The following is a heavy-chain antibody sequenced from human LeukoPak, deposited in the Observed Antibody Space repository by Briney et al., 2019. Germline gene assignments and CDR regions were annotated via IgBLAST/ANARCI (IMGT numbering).Heavy chain of an antibody. V-gene: IGHV3-23*01. D-gene: IGHD5-12*01. CDR2: IGGSGEFT. Sequence: PGGSLRLSCAASGFTFSSYSMNWVRQAPGKGPEWVAEIGGSGEFTVYGDSVKGRFTISRDNSKNMLYMQMNSLRAEDTALYYCAKVLRKTATIKKYYYGMDVWGQGTAVTVSS. J-gene: IGHJ6*02. CDR1: GFTFSSYS. CDR3: AKVLRKTATIKKYYYGMDV.